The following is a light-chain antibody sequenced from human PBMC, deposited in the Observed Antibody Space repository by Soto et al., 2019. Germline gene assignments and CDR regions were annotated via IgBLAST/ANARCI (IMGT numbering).Light chain of an antibody. V-gene: IGKV3-20*01. J-gene: IGKJ2*01. CDR3: QQYGSSET. CDR2: GAS. CDR1: QSVKSNY. Sequence: EIVLTQSPGTLSLSPGERATLPCRASQSVKSNYLAWYQQKPGQAPRLLIYGASNRATGIPDRFSGSGSGTDFTLTINRLEPEDFAVYYCQQYGSSETFGQGTKVDIK.